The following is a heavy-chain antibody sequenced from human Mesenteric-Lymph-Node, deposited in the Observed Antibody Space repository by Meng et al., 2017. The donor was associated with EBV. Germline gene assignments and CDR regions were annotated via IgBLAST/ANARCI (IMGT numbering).Heavy chain of an antibody. CDR3: ARDRDILTDYFDY. D-gene: IGHD3-9*01. V-gene: IGHV1-18*01. CDR1: GYTFTSYG. J-gene: IGHJ4*02. Sequence: QVQLVQCGAEVKQPGASVKVSCKASGYTFTSYGITWVRQAPGQGLEWMGWISVYNGNTNYAEKVQGRVTITRDTSTSTAYMELRSLRSDDTAVYYCARDRDILTDYFDYWGQGTLVTVSS. CDR2: ISVYNGNT.